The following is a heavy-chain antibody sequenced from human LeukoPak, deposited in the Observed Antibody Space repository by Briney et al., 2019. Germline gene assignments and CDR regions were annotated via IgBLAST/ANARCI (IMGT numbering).Heavy chain of an antibody. CDR1: RYSFTIYW. J-gene: IGHJ4*02. D-gene: IGHD5-18*01. V-gene: IGHV5-51*01. CDR3: ARRGGYSYGPLDY. CDR2: IYPGDSDT. Sequence: GESLKISCKDSRYSFTIYWIGWVRQMPGKGLEWMGIIYPGDSDTRYSASFQGQVTISDDKSISTACPQWSSLKASDTAMYYCARRGGYSYGPLDYWGQGTLVTVSS.